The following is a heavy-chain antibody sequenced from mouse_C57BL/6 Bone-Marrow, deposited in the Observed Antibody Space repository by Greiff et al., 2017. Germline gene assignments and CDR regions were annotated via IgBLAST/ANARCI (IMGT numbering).Heavy chain of an antibody. D-gene: IGHD1-1*01. CDR1: GFNIKDDY. CDR3: TWITTVVATGAY. CDR2: IDPENGDT. V-gene: IGHV14-4*01. Sequence: EVKVVESGAELVRPGASVKLSCTASGFNIKDDYMHWVKQRPEQGLEWIGWIDPENGDTEYASKFQGKATITADTSSNTAYLQLSSLTSEDTAVYYCTWITTVVATGAYWGQGTLVTVSA. J-gene: IGHJ3*01.